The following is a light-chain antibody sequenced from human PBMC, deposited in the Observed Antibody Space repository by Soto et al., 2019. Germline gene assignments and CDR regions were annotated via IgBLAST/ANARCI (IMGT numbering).Light chain of an antibody. CDR2: DVS. V-gene: IGLV2-11*01. Sequence: QSVLTQPRSVSGSPGQSVTISCTGTSSDVGGYNYVSWYQQHPGKAPKLMIYDVSERPSAVPDRFSGSKSGNTASLTISGLRAEDEADYYCCSYAGSYTFGAFGGGTKLTVL. CDR1: SSDVGGYNY. J-gene: IGLJ2*01. CDR3: CSYAGSYTFGA.